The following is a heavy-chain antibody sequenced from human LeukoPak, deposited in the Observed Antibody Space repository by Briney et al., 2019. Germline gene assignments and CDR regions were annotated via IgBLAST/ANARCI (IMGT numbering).Heavy chain of an antibody. V-gene: IGHV3-21*01. CDR3: ARRAALDY. CDR2: ISSSSNYI. J-gene: IGHJ4*02. Sequence: GGPLRLSCAASGFSFSSYSMNWVRQAPGKGLEWVSSISSSSNYIYYADSVKGRFTISRDNAKNSLYLQMNSLRAEDTAVYYCARRAALDYWGQGTLVTVSS. D-gene: IGHD2-15*01. CDR1: GFSFSSYS.